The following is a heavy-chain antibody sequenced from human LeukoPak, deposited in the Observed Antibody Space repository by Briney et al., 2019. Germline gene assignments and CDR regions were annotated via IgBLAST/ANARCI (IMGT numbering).Heavy chain of an antibody. Sequence: GGSLRLSCAASGFTFSGSAMHWVRQASGKGLEWVGRIRSKANSYATAYDASVKGRFTISRDDSKNTAYLQMNSLKTEDTAVYYCANHSPDGYNGYEILDYWGQGTLVTVSS. J-gene: IGHJ4*02. CDR3: ANHSPDGYNGYEILDY. CDR1: GFTFSGSA. V-gene: IGHV3-73*01. D-gene: IGHD5-12*01. CDR2: IRSKANSYAT.